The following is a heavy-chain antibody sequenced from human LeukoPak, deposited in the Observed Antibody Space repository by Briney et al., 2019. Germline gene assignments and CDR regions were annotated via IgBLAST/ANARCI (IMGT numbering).Heavy chain of an antibody. D-gene: IGHD3-3*01. CDR2: INPNSGGT. Sequence: ASVKVSCKASGYTFTGYYMHWVRQAPGQGLEWMGWINPNSGGTDYAQKFQDKVSMTRDTSISTAYMELRSLRSDDTAVYYCARDPHYDFWSGNSYLGEWGQGTLVTVSS. CDR1: GYTFTGYY. CDR3: ARDPHYDFWSGNSYLGE. V-gene: IGHV1-2*02. J-gene: IGHJ4*02.